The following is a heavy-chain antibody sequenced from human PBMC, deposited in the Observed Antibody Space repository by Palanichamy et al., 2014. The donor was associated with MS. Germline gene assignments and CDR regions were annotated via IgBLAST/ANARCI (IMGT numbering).Heavy chain of an antibody. D-gene: IGHD6-13*01. CDR3: ARYQGIAAGHFDY. CDR2: IIPILGIA. J-gene: IGHJ4*02. Sequence: QVQLVQSGAEVKKPGSSVKVSCKASGGTFSSYTISWVRQAPGQGLEWMGRIIPILGIANYAQKFQGRVTITADKSTSTAYMELSSLRSEDTAVYYCARYQGIAAGHFDYWGQGTLVTVSS. CDR1: GGTFSSYT. V-gene: IGHV1-69*02.